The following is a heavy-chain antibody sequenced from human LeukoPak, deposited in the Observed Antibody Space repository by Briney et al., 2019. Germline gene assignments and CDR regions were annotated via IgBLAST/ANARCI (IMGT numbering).Heavy chain of an antibody. CDR3: ARADYYDSSGYPNWFDP. D-gene: IGHD3-22*01. J-gene: IGHJ5*02. Sequence: GGSLRLSCVASGFTLSSYDMHWVRHVPGKGLEWVSFIDTAGDSYYAGSVKGRFTISRENAKNSVYLQMNSLRTGDTAVYYCARADYYDSSGYPNWFDPWGQGTLVTVSS. V-gene: IGHV3-13*01. CDR2: IDTAGDS. CDR1: GFTLSSYD.